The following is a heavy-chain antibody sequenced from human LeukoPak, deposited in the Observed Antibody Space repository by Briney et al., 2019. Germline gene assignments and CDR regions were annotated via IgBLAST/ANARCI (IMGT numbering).Heavy chain of an antibody. CDR1: GFTFSSYW. Sequence: GGSLRLSCAASGFTFSSYWMSWVRQAPGKGLEWVANIKQDGSEKYYVDSVKGRFTISRDNAKNSLYLQMNSLRAEDTAVYYCAKAGGSYIFPHWGQGTLVTVSS. CDR2: IKQDGSEK. V-gene: IGHV3-7*03. J-gene: IGHJ4*02. CDR3: AKAGGSYIFPH. D-gene: IGHD1-26*01.